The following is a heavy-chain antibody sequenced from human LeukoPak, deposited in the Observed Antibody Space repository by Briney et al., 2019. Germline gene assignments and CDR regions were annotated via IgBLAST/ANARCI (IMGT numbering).Heavy chain of an antibody. D-gene: IGHD6-19*01. CDR1: GGSISSGDYY. CDR3: ARGSGIAVAGTNFDY. V-gene: IGHV4-30-4*01. Sequence: SETLSLTCTVSGGSISSGDYYWSWIRQPPGKGLEWIGYIYYSGSTYYNPSLKSRVTISVDKSKNQFSLKLSSVTAADTAVYYCARGSGIAVAGTNFDYWGQGTLVTVSS. J-gene: IGHJ4*02. CDR2: IYYSGST.